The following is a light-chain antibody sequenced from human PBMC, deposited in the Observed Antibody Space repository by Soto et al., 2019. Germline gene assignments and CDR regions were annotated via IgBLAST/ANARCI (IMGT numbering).Light chain of an antibody. CDR3: LQDYNYLRT. J-gene: IGKJ1*01. Sequence: IQMTQSPSSLSASVRDRVTITCRASQSISTYLNWYQQKPGKAPKRLIYAASNLQSGVPSRFSGSGSGTDFTLTISSLQPEDFATYYCLQDYNYLRTFGQGTKVDIK. V-gene: IGKV1-6*01. CDR1: QSISTY. CDR2: AAS.